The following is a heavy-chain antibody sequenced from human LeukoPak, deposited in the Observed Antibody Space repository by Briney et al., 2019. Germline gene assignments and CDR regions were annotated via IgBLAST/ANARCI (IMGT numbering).Heavy chain of an antibody. J-gene: IGHJ3*02. CDR3: ARRWQLGAFDI. V-gene: IGHV3-30-3*01. CDR2: ISYDGSNK. CDR1: GFTFSSYA. D-gene: IGHD2-15*01. Sequence: GGSLRLSCAATGFTFSSYAMHWVRQAPGKGLEWVAVISYDGSNKYYADSVKGRFTISRDNSKNTLYLQMNSLRAEDTAVYYCARRWQLGAFDIWGQGTMVTVSS.